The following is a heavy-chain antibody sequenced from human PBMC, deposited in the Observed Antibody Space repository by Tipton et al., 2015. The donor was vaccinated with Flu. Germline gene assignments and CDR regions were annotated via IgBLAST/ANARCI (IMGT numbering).Heavy chain of an antibody. Sequence: QLVQSGAEVKKPGESLKISCKGSGYSFTSYWIGWVRQMPGKGLEWMGIIYPGDSDTRYSPSFQGQVTISADKSISTAYLQWSSLKASDTAMYYCARRDYYDSSGYLADAFDIWGQGTMVTASS. V-gene: IGHV5-51*01. CDR1: GYSFTSYW. D-gene: IGHD3-22*01. CDR2: IYPGDSDT. CDR3: ARRDYYDSSGYLADAFDI. J-gene: IGHJ3*02.